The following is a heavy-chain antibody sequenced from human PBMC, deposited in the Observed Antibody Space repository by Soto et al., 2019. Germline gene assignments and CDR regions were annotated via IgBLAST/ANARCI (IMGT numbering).Heavy chain of an antibody. CDR2: ISGDGSRT. J-gene: IGHJ4*02. D-gene: IGHD3-10*01. V-gene: IGHV3-74*01. CDR3: ARGAGGAYYLDY. CDR1: GFTFTNYW. Sequence: EVQLVESGGGLVQPGGSLRLSCATSGFTFTNYWTHWVRQAPGEGLVWVSRISGDGSRTNYPDSVKGRFTISRDNAKTSLYLQMNSLRADVTAVYYCARGAGGAYYLDYWGQGTRVTVSS.